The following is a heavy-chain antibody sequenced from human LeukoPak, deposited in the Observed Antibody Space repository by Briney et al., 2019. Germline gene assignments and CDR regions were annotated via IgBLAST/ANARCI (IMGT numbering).Heavy chain of an antibody. Sequence: GGSLRLSCAASGFIFNSYGMNWVRQAPGKGLEWVSSISSSSSYIYYADSVKGRFTISRDNSQNSLDLEMNSLRVEDTAVYYCAKDLESGNYEFSGPIESGGRGIRVTVSS. V-gene: IGHV3-21*01. CDR1: GFIFNSYG. CDR3: AKDLESGNYEFSGPIES. D-gene: IGHD3-22*01. CDR2: ISSSSSYI. J-gene: IGHJ4*02.